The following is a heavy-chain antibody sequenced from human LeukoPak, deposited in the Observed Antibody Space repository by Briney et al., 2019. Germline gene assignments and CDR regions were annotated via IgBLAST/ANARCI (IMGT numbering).Heavy chain of an antibody. CDR2: NPSGGST. CDR3: ARPVDTAMVTPFDY. D-gene: IGHD5-18*01. J-gene: IGHJ4*02. V-gene: IGHV1-46*01. Sequence: NPSGGSTSYPQKFQGGVTMTRDTSTSTVYMELSSLRSEDTAVYYCARPVDTAMVTPFDYWGQGTLVTVSS.